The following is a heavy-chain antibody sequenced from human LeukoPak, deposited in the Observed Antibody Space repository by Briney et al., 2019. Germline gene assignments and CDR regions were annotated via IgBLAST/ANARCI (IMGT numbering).Heavy chain of an antibody. D-gene: IGHD3-10*01. V-gene: IGHV3-21*04. J-gene: IGHJ4*02. Sequence: GGSLRLSCAASGFTFSSYSMNWVRQAPGKGLEWVSSISSSSSYIYYTDSVKGRFPISRDNAKNSLYLQMNSLRAEDTAVYYCARDQGFGELLLDYWGQGTLVTVSS. CDR2: ISSSSSYI. CDR3: ARDQGFGELLLDY. CDR1: GFTFSSYS.